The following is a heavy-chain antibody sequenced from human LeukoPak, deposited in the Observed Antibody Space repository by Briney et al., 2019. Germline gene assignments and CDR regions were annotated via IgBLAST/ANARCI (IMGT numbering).Heavy chain of an antibody. D-gene: IGHD2-2*01. Sequence: GGSLRLSCAASGFTFSSYAMHWVRQAPGKGLEWVSAISGSGGSTYYADSVKGRFTISRDNSKNTLYLQMNSLRAEDTAVYYCAKAPDIVVVPYYFDYWGQGTLVTVSS. CDR2: ISGSGGST. V-gene: IGHV3-23*01. CDR3: AKAPDIVVVPYYFDY. CDR1: GFTFSSYA. J-gene: IGHJ4*02.